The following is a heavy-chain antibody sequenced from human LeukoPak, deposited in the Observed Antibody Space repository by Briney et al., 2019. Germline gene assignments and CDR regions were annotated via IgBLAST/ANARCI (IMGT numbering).Heavy chain of an antibody. CDR3: ANTGSYSVY. Sequence: GGSLRLSCAASGFTFSNHGMNWVRQAPGKGLEWLSGISPRGGGTYYADSVKGRFTISRDDSKNTLSLQMNSLRVEDTAVYYCANTGSYSVYWGQGTLVTVSS. J-gene: IGHJ4*02. D-gene: IGHD1-26*01. CDR2: ISPRGGGT. CDR1: GFTFSNHG. V-gene: IGHV3-23*01.